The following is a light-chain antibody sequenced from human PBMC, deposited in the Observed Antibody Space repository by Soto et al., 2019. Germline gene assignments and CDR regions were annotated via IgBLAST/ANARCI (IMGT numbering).Light chain of an antibody. Sequence: EIVMTQSPATLSVSPGERATLSCRASQSVRSNLAWYQQKYGQAPRLLIYGASTSATDIPARFSGSGSGTEFTLTISSLQSEDFAVYYCQQYNKWPAITFGQGTRLEIK. V-gene: IGKV3-15*01. J-gene: IGKJ5*01. CDR3: QQYNKWPAIT. CDR2: GAS. CDR1: QSVRSN.